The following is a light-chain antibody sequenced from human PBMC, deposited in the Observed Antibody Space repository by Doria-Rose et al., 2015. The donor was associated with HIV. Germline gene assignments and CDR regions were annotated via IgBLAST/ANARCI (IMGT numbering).Light chain of an antibody. CDR2: WAS. CDR3: QQYYDTPS. J-gene: IGKJ3*01. Sequence: DIQVTQSPESLGMSLGERATLNCKSNQSLLYTSKNYLAWYQQKPGQPPKLLIYWASTRQSGVPARFSGSWSGTDCTLTISSLEAEDVAVYYCQQYYDTPSFGPGTTVDIK. CDR1: QSLLYTSKNY. V-gene: IGKV4-1*01.